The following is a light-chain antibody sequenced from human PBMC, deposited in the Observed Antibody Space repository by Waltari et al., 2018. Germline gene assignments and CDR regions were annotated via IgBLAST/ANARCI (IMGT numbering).Light chain of an antibody. V-gene: IGKV1-5*03. Sequence: DIQMTQSPSTMSASVVDRVTITFRASQSVRNWLAWYQQQPGKAPKLLIHKASSLESGVPSRFSGSGSGTEFTLTISSLHPDDFATYYCQQYSSYPLTFGGGTKVEIK. J-gene: IGKJ4*01. CDR2: KAS. CDR1: QSVRNW. CDR3: QQYSSYPLT.